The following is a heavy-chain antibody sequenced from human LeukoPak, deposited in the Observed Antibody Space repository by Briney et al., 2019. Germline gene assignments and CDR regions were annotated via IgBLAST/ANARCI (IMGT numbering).Heavy chain of an antibody. D-gene: IGHD1-26*01. J-gene: IGHJ6*03. CDR3: ARVGSNRPYYYYMDV. CDR2: ISSSSSYI. Sequence: GGSLRLSCAASGFTFSSYSMSWVRQAPGKGLEWVSSISSSSSYIYYADSVKGRFTISRDNAKNSLYLQMNSLRAEDTAVYYCARVGSNRPYYYYMDVWGKGTTVTVSS. V-gene: IGHV3-21*01. CDR1: GFTFSSYS.